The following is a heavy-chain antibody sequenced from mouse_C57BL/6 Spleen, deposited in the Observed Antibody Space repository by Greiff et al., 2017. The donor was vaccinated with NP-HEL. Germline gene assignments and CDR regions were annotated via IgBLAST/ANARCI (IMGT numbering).Heavy chain of an antibody. J-gene: IGHJ2*01. CDR3: AREGFYYGNFYYFDY. CDR1: GYAFSSSW. CDR2: IYPGDGDT. D-gene: IGHD2-1*01. V-gene: IGHV1-82*01. Sequence: VQLQQSGPELVKPGASVKISCKASGYAFSSSWMNWVKQRPGKGLEWIGRIYPGDGDTNYNGKFKGKATLTADKSSSTAYMQLSSLTSEDSAVYFCAREGFYYGNFYYFDYWGQGTTLTVSS.